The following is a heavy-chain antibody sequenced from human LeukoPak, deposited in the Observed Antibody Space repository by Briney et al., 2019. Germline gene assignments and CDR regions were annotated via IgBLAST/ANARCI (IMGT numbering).Heavy chain of an antibody. Sequence: GGSLRLSCAASGFTVSSNYMSWVRQAPGKGLEWVSVIYSGGSTYYADSVKGRFTISRDNSKNTLYLQMNSLRAEDTAVYYCARQRGGEPLAYFDYWGQGTLVTVSS. CDR1: GFTVSSNY. J-gene: IGHJ4*02. V-gene: IGHV3-53*01. D-gene: IGHD3-16*01. CDR3: ARQRGGEPLAYFDY. CDR2: IYSGGST.